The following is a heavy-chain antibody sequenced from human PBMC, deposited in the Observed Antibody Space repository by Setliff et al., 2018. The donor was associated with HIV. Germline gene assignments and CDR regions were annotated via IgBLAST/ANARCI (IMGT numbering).Heavy chain of an antibody. CDR2: IYTRGSS. CDR3: ARERDAGYYYGSGSYHPFDY. D-gene: IGHD3-10*01. J-gene: IGHJ4*02. CDR1: GGSISSDSYY. V-gene: IGHV4-61*02. Sequence: SETLSLTCTVSGGSISSDSYYWSWIRQPAGKGLEWIGRIYTRGSSNYNPSLKSRVTMAVDTSKNQFSLKLTSVTAADTAVYYCARERDAGYYYGSGSYHPFDYWGQGTLVTVSS.